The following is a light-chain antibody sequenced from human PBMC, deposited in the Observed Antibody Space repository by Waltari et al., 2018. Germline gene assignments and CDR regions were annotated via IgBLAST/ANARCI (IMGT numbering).Light chain of an antibody. CDR3: QQYNRWPPLT. Sequence: EVLMTQSPATLSVSPGERVTFSCTASQSIHDNLAWYQQKPGQAPRLLIYGASTRATAVPARFRGSGSGTEFTLTISSLQSEDFGVYYCQQYNRWPPLTFGGGTKVDIK. CDR1: QSIHDN. CDR2: GAS. V-gene: IGKV3-15*01. J-gene: IGKJ4*01.